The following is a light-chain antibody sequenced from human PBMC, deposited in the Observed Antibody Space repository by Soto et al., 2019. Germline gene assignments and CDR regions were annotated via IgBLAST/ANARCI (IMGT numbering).Light chain of an antibody. Sequence: EIVLTQSPGTLSLSPGERATLSRRASQSVSSSYLAWYQQKPGQAPRLLIYDASSRATGIPDRFSGSGSGTDFALTISRLEPEDFAVYYCQQYCCAPLTFGQGTKVDIK. CDR1: QSVSSSY. J-gene: IGKJ1*01. V-gene: IGKV3-20*01. CDR2: DAS. CDR3: QQYCCAPLT.